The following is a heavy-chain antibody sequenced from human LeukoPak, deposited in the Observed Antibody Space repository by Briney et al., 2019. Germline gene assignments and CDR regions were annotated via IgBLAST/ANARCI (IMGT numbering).Heavy chain of an antibody. CDR2: INHRGSN. D-gene: IGHD6-6*01. V-gene: IGHV4-34*01. Sequence: SETLSLTCAVYGGSFSGYYWSWIRQPPGKGLEWVGEINHRGSNNYNPSIKRQVTIPVDTSKNQFSLKLSSVPAADTAVYYCARGRIAARGFYYSMDVWGKGTTVTVSS. CDR3: ARGRIAARGFYYSMDV. J-gene: IGHJ6*03. CDR1: GGSFSGYY.